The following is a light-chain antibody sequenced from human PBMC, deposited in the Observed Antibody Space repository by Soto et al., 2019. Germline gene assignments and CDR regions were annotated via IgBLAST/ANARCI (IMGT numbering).Light chain of an antibody. V-gene: IGLV1-40*01. Sequence: QSVLTQPPSVSGAPGQWVTISCTGSSSNLGAGYDVHWYQHLPGTAPKLLIYGNHNRPSGVPDRFSGSKSGTLASLAITGLQAEDEADYYCQSYDSSLSGVLFGGGTKVTVL. CDR2: GNH. CDR1: SSNLGAGYD. CDR3: QSYDSSLSGVL. J-gene: IGLJ2*01.